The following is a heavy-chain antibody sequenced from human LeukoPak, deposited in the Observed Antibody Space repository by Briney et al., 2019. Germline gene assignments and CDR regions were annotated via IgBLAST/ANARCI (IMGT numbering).Heavy chain of an antibody. D-gene: IGHD4-17*01. Sequence: PSETLSLTCAVSGGSISSSNWWSWVRQPPGKGLEWIGEIYHSGSTNYNPSLKSRVTISVDKSKNQFSLKLSSVTAADTAVYYCARVPGRGTVTIGWFDPWGQGTLVTVSS. V-gene: IGHV4-4*02. J-gene: IGHJ5*02. CDR3: ARVPGRGTVTIGWFDP. CDR1: GGSISSSNW. CDR2: IYHSGST.